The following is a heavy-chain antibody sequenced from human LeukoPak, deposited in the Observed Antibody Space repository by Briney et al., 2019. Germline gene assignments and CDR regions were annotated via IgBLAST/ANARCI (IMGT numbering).Heavy chain of an antibody. V-gene: IGHV3-30*04. CDR2: ISYDGSNK. CDR1: GFTFSSYA. Sequence: GGSLRLSCAASGFTFSSYAMHWVRQAPGKGLEWVAVISYDGSNKYYADSVKGRFTISRDNSKNTLYLQMNSLRAEDTAVYYCAKNGDRGAYCSGGSCYPYYYYYMDVWGKGTTVTISS. J-gene: IGHJ6*03. D-gene: IGHD2-15*01. CDR3: AKNGDRGAYCSGGSCYPYYYYYMDV.